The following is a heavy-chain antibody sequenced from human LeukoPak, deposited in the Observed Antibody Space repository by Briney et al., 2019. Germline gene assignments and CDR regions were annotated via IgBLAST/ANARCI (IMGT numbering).Heavy chain of an antibody. Sequence: GGSLRLSCAASGNYWMHWVRQVPGKGLVWVSHNNSDGSWTSYADSVKGRFTISKDNAKNTVYLQMNSLRAEDTAVYYCVSFYETYWGRGTLVTVSS. D-gene: IGHD2/OR15-2a*01. CDR2: NNSDGSWT. CDR1: GNYW. J-gene: IGHJ4*02. V-gene: IGHV3-74*01. CDR3: VSFYETY.